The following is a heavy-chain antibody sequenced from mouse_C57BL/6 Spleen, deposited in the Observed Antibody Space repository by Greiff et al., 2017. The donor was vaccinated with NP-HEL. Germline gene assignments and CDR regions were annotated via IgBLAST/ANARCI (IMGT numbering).Heavy chain of an antibody. CDR2: ITHSGET. V-gene: IGHV12-3*01. J-gene: IGHJ1*03. Sequence: QVQLKESGPGLVKPSQSLFLTCSITGFPITSGYYWIWIRQSPGKPLEWMGYITHSGETFYNPSLQSPISITRETSKNQFFLQLNSVTTEDTAMYYCAGDRSGGYDGYFDVWGTGTTVTVSS. CDR3: AGDRSGGYDGYFDV. D-gene: IGHD2-2*01. CDR1: GFPITSGYY.